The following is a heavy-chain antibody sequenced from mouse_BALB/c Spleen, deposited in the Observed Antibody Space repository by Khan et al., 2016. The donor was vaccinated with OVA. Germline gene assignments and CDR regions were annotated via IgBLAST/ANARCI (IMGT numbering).Heavy chain of an antibody. J-gene: IGHJ4*01. CDR3: TRAYYGNDYDAMDN. CDR2: ISRGGGYT. Sequence: EVELVESGGDLVKPGGSLKLSCAASGFNFSSYGMSWVRQTPDKRLEWVASISRGGGYTYYADSVKGRFTISRDNAKNTLYLQMSSLKSEDTAMFYCTRAYYGNDYDAMDNWGQGTSVTVSS. CDR1: GFNFSSYG. D-gene: IGHD2-9*01. V-gene: IGHV5-6*01.